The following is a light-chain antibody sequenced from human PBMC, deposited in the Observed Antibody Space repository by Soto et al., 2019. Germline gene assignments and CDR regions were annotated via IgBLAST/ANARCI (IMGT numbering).Light chain of an antibody. Sequence: ENVLTESPCTVSFAAWERSTLSFMASHTVSSSLAWYQQKPGQAPRLLIYGASNRATGIPDRFSGSGSGTDFSLTIRGLKPEDFAVYYCQQYRMSPNTFGQGTRLEIK. CDR2: GAS. J-gene: IGKJ5*01. CDR3: QQYRMSPNT. CDR1: HTVSSS. V-gene: IGKV3-20*01.